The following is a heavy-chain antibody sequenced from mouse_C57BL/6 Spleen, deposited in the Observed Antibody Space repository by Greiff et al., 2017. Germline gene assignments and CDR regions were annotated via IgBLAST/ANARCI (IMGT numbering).Heavy chain of an antibody. CDR1: GYTFTSYW. CDR3: ARMDYYGSIHYFDY. J-gene: IGHJ2*01. Sequence: QVQLQQSGTELVKPGASVKLSCKASGYTFTSYWMHWVKQRPGQGLEWIGNINPSNGGTNYNEKFKSKATLTVDKSSSTAYMQLSSLTSEDSAVYYCARMDYYGSIHYFDYWGQGTTLTVSS. V-gene: IGHV1-53*01. CDR2: INPSNGGT. D-gene: IGHD1-1*01.